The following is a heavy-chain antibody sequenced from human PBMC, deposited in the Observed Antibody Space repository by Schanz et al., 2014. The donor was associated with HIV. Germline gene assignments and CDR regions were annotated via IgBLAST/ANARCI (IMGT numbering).Heavy chain of an antibody. J-gene: IGHJ6*02. Sequence: QVQLQESGPGLVKPSQTLSLSCNVSGDSIVSSGYYWTWIRQHPGKGLEWIGYIYYTGITYYNPSLKSRVTMSVDSSKSQFSLKLSSVTAADTAIYYCARGIHSDGMDVWGQGITVTVSS. CDR1: GDSIVSSGYY. V-gene: IGHV4-31*03. CDR2: IYYTGIT. CDR3: ARGIHSDGMDV.